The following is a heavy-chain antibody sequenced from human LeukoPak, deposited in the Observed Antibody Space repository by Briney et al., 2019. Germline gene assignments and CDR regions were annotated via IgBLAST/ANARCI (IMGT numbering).Heavy chain of an antibody. J-gene: IGHJ6*03. Sequence: GRSLRLSCAASGFTFSSYAMSWVRQAPGKGLEWVSYIRSSSSPIYYADSVKGRFTISRDNGKNSLYLQMNSLRAEDTAVYYCAREGYPYYYYMDVWGKGTTVTVSS. CDR2: IRSSSSPI. CDR1: GFTFSSYA. CDR3: AREGYPYYYYMDV. D-gene: IGHD5-18*01. V-gene: IGHV3-48*01.